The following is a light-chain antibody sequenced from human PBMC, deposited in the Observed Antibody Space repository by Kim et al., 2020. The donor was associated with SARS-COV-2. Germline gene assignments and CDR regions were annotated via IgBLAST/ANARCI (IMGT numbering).Light chain of an antibody. CDR1: SASIAINY. CDR2: DDN. J-gene: IGLJ2*01. V-gene: IGLV6-57*03. CDR3: QSYDSSNVV. Sequence: GKTRTISCTRSSASIAINYVQWYQQRPGSAPTPVIYDDNQSPSGVPDRFSGSIDSSSNSASLTISGLKTEDEADYYCQSYDSSNVVFGGGTQLTVL.